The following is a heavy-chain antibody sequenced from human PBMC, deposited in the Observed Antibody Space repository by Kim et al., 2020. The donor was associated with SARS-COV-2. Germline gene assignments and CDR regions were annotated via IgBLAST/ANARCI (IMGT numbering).Heavy chain of an antibody. J-gene: IGHJ4*02. CDR3: ARATTWAAAAVDY. Sequence: ADSVKGRFTISRDNSKTTLYLQMNSLRAEDTAVYYCARATTWAAAAVDYWGQGTLVTVSS. D-gene: IGHD6-13*01. V-gene: IGHV3-53*01.